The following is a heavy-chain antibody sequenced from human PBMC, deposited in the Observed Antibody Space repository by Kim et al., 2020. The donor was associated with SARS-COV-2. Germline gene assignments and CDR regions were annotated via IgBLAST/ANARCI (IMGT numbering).Heavy chain of an antibody. CDR2: IYHSGST. Sequence: SETLSLTCTVSGYSISSGYYWGWIRPPPGKGLEWIGSIYHSGSTYYNPSLKSRVTISVDTSKNQFSLKLSSVTAADTAVYYCARADRWIVDPWGQGTLVTVSS. CDR1: GYSISSGYY. CDR3: ARADRWIVDP. J-gene: IGHJ5*02. D-gene: IGHD2-2*03. V-gene: IGHV4-38-2*02.